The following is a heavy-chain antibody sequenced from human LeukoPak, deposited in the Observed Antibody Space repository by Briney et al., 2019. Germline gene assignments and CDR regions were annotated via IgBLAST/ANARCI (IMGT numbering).Heavy chain of an antibody. D-gene: IGHD3-10*01. CDR1: GGSISNYY. CDR3: ARFRDYKEAFDM. V-gene: IGHV4-4*07. CDR2: IYISGSTSGST. J-gene: IGHJ3*02. Sequence: SETLSLTCTGSGGSISNYYWSWIRQPAGKGLEWIGRIYISGSTSGSTDYNPSLKSRVIMSVDTSKNQFSLKVNSVTAADTAVYYCARFRDYKEAFDMWGQGTMVTVSS.